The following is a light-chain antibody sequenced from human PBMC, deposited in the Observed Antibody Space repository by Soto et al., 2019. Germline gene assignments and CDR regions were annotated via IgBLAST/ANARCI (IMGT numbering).Light chain of an antibody. V-gene: IGKV1-5*01. J-gene: IGKJ1*01. CDR1: QSINTW. CDR2: DAS. CDR3: QQYKSYMWT. Sequence: DIQMTQSPSTLSASVGDTVTITCRASQSINTWLAWYQQKPGKAPNFLIYDASSLESGVPSRFSASGSGTEFTLTISSLQPDDFATYYCQQYKSYMWTFGQGTKVDIK.